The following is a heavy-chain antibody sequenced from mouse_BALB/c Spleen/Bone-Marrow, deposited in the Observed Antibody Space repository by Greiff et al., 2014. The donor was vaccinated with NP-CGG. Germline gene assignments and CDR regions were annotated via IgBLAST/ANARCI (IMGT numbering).Heavy chain of an antibody. V-gene: IGHV5-6*02. CDR3: ARGGGAYYGNYWFAY. CDR2: ISSGGSYT. D-gene: IGHD2-10*01. J-gene: IGHJ3*01. CDR1: GFTFSSYG. Sequence: DVKLVESGGDLVKSEGSLKLSCAASGFTFSSYGMSWVRQTPDKRLEWVATISSGGSYTYYPDSVKGRFTISRDNSKNTPYLQMSSRRFEATAMYYCARGGGAYYGNYWFAYWGQGTLVTVSA.